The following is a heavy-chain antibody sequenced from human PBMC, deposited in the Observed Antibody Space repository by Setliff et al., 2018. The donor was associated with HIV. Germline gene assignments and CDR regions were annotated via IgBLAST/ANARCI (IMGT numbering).Heavy chain of an antibody. Sequence: PGGSLRLSCAASVFTFNNYGMNWVRQAPGKGLEWVAFIRYDGSQKYYVDSVKGRFTISRDNAKNTLYLQMNSLRVEDTAVYYCAKNPGRSGYYYWGQGTLVTVSS. V-gene: IGHV3-30*02. CDR3: AKNPGRSGYYY. J-gene: IGHJ4*02. CDR1: VFTFNNYG. D-gene: IGHD3-22*01. CDR2: IRYDGSQK.